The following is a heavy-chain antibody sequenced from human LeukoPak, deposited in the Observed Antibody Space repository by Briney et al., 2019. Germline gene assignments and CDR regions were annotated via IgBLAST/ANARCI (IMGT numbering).Heavy chain of an antibody. V-gene: IGHV3-73*01. Sequence: GGSRKLSCAASGFTFSGSGMHWVRQASGKGLEWIGRIRTKVNSYATAYAASVKGRFTISRDDSKNTAYLQMDSLKTEDTAVYYCSRGISGYGMDVWGQGTTVTVSS. CDR3: SRGISGYGMDV. CDR2: IRTKVNSYAT. J-gene: IGHJ6*02. CDR1: GFTFSGSG. D-gene: IGHD6-13*01.